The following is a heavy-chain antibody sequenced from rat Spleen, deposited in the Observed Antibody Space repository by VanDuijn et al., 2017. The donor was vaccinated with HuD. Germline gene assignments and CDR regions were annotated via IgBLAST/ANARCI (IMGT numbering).Heavy chain of an antibody. Sequence: EVQLVESGGGLVQPGRSLKLSCAASGFSFNNYWMTWIRQAPGKGLEWVASITNTGRNTYYRDSVKGRFTISRDNAKSTLYLQMDSLRSEDTATYYCARPSYGYPFAYWGQGTLVTVSS. CDR3: ARPSYGYPFAY. J-gene: IGHJ3*01. D-gene: IGHD1-7*01. V-gene: IGHV5-31*01. CDR1: GFSFNNYW. CDR2: ITNTGRNT.